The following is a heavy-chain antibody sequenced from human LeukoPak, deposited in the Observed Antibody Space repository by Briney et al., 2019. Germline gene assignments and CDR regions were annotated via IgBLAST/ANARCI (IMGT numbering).Heavy chain of an antibody. D-gene: IGHD5-12*01. J-gene: IGHJ4*02. CDR3: ARVQGSKWLINFDY. V-gene: IGHV3-30*04. CDR1: GFTFSSYA. Sequence: GRSLRLSCAASGFTFSSYAMHWVRQAPGKGLEWVALISYDGSNKYYADSVKGRFTISRDNSKNTLSLQMNSLRTEDTTVYYCARVQGSKWLINFDYWGQGTLVTVSS. CDR2: ISYDGSNK.